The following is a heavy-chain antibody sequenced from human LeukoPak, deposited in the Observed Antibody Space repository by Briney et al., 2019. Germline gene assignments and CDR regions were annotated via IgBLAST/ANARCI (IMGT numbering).Heavy chain of an antibody. CDR3: ARDRYSSGWYDGFDY. J-gene: IGHJ4*02. CDR2: IYTSGST. D-gene: IGHD6-19*01. CDR1: GGSISSGSYY. V-gene: IGHV4-61*02. Sequence: SETLSLTCTVSGGSISSGSYYWSWIRQPAGKGLEWIGRIYTSGSTNYNPSLKSRVTISVDTSKNQFSLKLSSVTAADTAVYYCARDRYSSGWYDGFDYWGQGILVTVSS.